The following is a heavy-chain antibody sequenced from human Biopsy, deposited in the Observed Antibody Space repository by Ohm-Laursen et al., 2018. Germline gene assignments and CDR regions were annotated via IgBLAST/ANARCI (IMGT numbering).Heavy chain of an antibody. Sequence: SLRLSCSASGFTLNNYGMHWVRQAPGKGLEWVAVICFDETNKHYADSVKGRFTISRDNSKNMMYLEMNTLRDADTAVYYCAKDVRDTALGIFDYWGLGTLVTVSS. CDR3: AKDVRDTALGIFDY. CDR2: ICFDETNK. V-gene: IGHV3-33*06. CDR1: GFTLNNYG. J-gene: IGHJ4*02. D-gene: IGHD5-18*01.